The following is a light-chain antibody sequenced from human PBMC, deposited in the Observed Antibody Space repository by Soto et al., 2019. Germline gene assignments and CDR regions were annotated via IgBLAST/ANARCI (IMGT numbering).Light chain of an antibody. Sequence: EIVLTQSTGTLSLSPGERATLSCRASQSVTSYLAWYQQKPGQAPRLLIYDASNRATGIPARFSGSGSGTDFTLTISSLEPEDFAVYYCQQRSNWPLTFGGGTKVEIK. V-gene: IGKV3-11*01. CDR1: QSVTSY. J-gene: IGKJ4*01. CDR2: DAS. CDR3: QQRSNWPLT.